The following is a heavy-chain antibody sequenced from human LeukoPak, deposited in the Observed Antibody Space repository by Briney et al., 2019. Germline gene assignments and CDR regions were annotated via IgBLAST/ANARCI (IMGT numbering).Heavy chain of an antibody. CDR2: IYYSGST. CDR3: ARDAGHWYFDL. J-gene: IGHJ2*01. Sequence: PSEALSLTCTVSGGSISSYYWSWIRQPPGKGLEWIGYIYYSGSTNYNPSLKSRVTISVDTSKNQFSLKLSSVTAADTAVYYCARDAGHWYFDLWGRGTLVTVSS. CDR1: GGSISSYY. V-gene: IGHV4-59*01.